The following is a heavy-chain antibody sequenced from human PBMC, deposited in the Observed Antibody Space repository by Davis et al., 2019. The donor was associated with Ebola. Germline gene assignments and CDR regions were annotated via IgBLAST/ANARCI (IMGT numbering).Heavy chain of an antibody. CDR2: ISSSGSTI. Sequence: GGSLRLSCAASGFTFSDYYMSWIRQAPGKGLEWVSYISSSGSTICYADSVKGRFTISRDNAKNSLYLQMNSLRAEDTAVYYCARFGMITFGGVIVEVEETDYWGQGTLVTVSS. V-gene: IGHV3-11*01. J-gene: IGHJ4*02. D-gene: IGHD3-16*02. CDR3: ARFGMITFGGVIVEVEETDY. CDR1: GFTFSDYY.